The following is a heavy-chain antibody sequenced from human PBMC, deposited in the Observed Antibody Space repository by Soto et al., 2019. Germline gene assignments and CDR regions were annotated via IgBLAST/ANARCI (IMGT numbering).Heavy chain of an antibody. V-gene: IGHV3-33*01. J-gene: IGHJ6*02. CDR3: ARAGIVRVAYGMDV. D-gene: IGHD3-10*02. CDR1: GFTFSSYG. Sequence: QVQLVESGGGVVQPGRSLRFSCAASGFTFSSYGMHWVRQAPGKGLEWVAVIWYDGSNKYYADSVKGRFTISRDNSKNTLYLQMNSLRAEDTAVYYCARAGIVRVAYGMDVWGQGTTVTVSS. CDR2: IWYDGSNK.